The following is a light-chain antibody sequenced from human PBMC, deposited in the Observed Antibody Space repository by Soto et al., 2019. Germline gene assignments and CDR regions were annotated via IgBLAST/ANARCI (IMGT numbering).Light chain of an antibody. CDR1: SSDFGGYNY. CDR2: DDS. V-gene: IGLV2-11*01. CDR3: CSYAGSYTLYV. J-gene: IGLJ1*01. Sequence: QSVLTQPRSVSGSPGQSVTISCTGTSSDFGGYNYVSWYQQHPGKAPKLMIYDDSKRPSGVPDRFSGSKSGNTASLTISGLQAEDEADYYCCSYAGSYTLYVFGTGTKVTVL.